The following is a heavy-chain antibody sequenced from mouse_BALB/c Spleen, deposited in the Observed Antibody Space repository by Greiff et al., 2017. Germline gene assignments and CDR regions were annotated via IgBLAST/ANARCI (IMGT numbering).Heavy chain of an antibody. CDR3: AGGGDPFYGRYFDV. CDR2: IGSGSSSI. D-gene: IGHD1-1*01. J-gene: IGHJ1*01. Sequence: EVKLMESGGGLVQPGGSRKLSCAASGFTFSSFGMHWVRQTPEQGLEWVAYIGSGSSSIYYADTVKGRFTISRDNPKNTLFLQMTSLRSEDTAMYDCAGGGDPFYGRYFDVWGEGTTVTVSS. CDR1: GFTFSSFG. V-gene: IGHV5-17*02.